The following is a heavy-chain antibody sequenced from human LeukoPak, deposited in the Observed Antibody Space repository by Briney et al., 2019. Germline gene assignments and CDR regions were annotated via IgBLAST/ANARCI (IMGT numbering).Heavy chain of an antibody. CDR3: AREVGAADSKHFDF. CDR1: GYTFTGYY. CDR2: INPHSGGT. D-gene: IGHD2-15*01. V-gene: IGHV1-2*02. Sequence: ASVKVSCKASGYTFTGYYILWVRQAPGQGLEWMGWINPHSGGTNYAQKFQGRATMTRDTSITTAYMELSRLRSDDTAVYYCAREVGAADSKHFDFWGQGTLVTVSS. J-gene: IGHJ4*02.